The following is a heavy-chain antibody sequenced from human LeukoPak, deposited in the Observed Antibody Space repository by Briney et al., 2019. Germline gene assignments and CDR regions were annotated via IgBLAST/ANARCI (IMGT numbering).Heavy chain of an antibody. J-gene: IGHJ2*01. CDR1: GYTFTGCY. CDR3: ARDREDDYGDYRYFDL. Sequence: ASVKVSCKASGYTFTGCYMHWVRRAPGQGLEWMGWINPNSGGTNYAQKFQGWVTMTRDTSISTAYMELSRLRSDDTAVYYCARDREDDYGDYRYFDLWGRGTLVTVSS. D-gene: IGHD4/OR15-4a*01. V-gene: IGHV1-2*04. CDR2: INPNSGGT.